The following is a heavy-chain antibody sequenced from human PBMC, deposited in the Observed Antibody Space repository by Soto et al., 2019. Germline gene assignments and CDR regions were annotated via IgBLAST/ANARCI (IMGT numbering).Heavy chain of an antibody. J-gene: IGHJ4*02. CDR2: IYWDDDK. Sequence: SGPTLVNPTQPLTLTCTFSGFSLSTSAVGVGWIRQPPGKALEWLAFIYWDDDKRYSPSLKSSLTITKDTSKNQVVLAMTNMDPVDTATYYCAHLVVAGLAYYFDYWGMETLFTVSS. V-gene: IGHV2-5*02. CDR1: GFSLSTSAVG. D-gene: IGHD2-15*01. CDR3: AHLVVAGLAYYFDY.